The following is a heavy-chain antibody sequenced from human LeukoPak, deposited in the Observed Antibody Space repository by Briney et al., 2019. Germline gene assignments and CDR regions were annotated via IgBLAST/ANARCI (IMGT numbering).Heavy chain of an antibody. D-gene: IGHD5-18*01. CDR2: ISSNGGST. V-gene: IGHV3-64*04. CDR1: GFTFSSYA. CDR3: ARGGYAHYYGMDV. Sequence: GGSLRLSCSASGFTFSSYAMHWVRQAPGKGLEYVSAISSNGGSTNYADSVKGRFTISRDNSKNTVYLQMNSLRAEDTAVYYCARGGYAHYYGMDVWGQGTTVTVSS. J-gene: IGHJ6*02.